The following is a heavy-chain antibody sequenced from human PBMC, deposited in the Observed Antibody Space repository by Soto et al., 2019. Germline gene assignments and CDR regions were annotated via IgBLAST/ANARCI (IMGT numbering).Heavy chain of an antibody. D-gene: IGHD6-19*01. V-gene: IGHV3-15*07. CDR3: NTELRGRSRGWYLEY. CDR2: IKSKTNGGTI. J-gene: IGHJ4*02. Sequence: EVQLVESGGGLVKPGGSLRLSCAASGLTFTNAWMNWVRQVPGKGLEWVGRIKSKTNGGTIEYAGSVKVRFATSRDDSKDTLYLQMNSRKTEDTAVYYCNTELRGRSRGWYLEYWGQGTLVTVSS. CDR1: GLTFTNAW.